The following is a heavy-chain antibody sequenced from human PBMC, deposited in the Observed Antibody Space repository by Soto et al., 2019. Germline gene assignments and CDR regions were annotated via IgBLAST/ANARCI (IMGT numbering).Heavy chain of an antibody. J-gene: IGHJ6*02. CDR1: GGSISSYY. Sequence: QVQLQESGPGLVKPSETLSLTCTVSGGSISSYYWSWIRQPPGKGLEWIGYIYYSGSTNYNPSLKSRVTISVDTSKNQFSLKLSSVTAADTAVYYCARHSVGVVDTAGGLMDVWGQGTTVTVSS. CDR3: ARHSVGVVDTAGGLMDV. D-gene: IGHD5-18*01. CDR2: IYYSGST. V-gene: IGHV4-59*08.